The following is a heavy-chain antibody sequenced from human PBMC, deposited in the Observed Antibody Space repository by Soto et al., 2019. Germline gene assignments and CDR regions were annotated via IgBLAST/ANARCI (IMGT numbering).Heavy chain of an antibody. D-gene: IGHD2-15*01. CDR2: INAANGNT. Sequence: QVQLVQAGAAVKKPGASVNVSCKASGYTFTSYAMHWVRQAPGQRLEWRGWINAANGNTIYSQKFQGRVTITRDTSASTAYIELSSLRSADTAVYYCARGSCSGVSCYSFHFDYWGHGTMVTVSS. J-gene: IGHJ4*01. V-gene: IGHV1-3*01. CDR3: ARGSCSGVSCYSFHFDY. CDR1: GYTFTSYA.